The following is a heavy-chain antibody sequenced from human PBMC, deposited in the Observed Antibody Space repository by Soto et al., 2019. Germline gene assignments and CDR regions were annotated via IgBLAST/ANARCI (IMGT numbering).Heavy chain of an antibody. D-gene: IGHD2-2*01. J-gene: IGHJ5*02. CDR3: ARDWNCTNTRCQNCFDP. V-gene: IGHV1-18*01. CDR2: ISGNTGKT. CDR1: GYTFISYG. Sequence: QVQLVQSGAEVTEPGASVKVSCKASGYTFISYGVSWVRQAPGQGLEWMGWISGNTGKTNYAQKLQGRVIMTTDTSTSTAYMELKSLTSDDTAVYYCARDWNCTNTRCQNCFDPWGQGTLVTVS.